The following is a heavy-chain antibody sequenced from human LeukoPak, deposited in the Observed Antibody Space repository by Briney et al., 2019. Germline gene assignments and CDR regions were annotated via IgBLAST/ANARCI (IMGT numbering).Heavy chain of an antibody. CDR1: GFTFSSYA. CDR2: ISGSGGST. Sequence: PGGSLRLSCAASGFTFSSYAMSWVRQAPGKGLEWVSAISGSGGSTYYADSVKGRFTISRDNSKNTLYLQMNSLRAEDTAVYYCAKLRGLSRGVSGYPIDVWGQGTTVTVSS. J-gene: IGHJ6*02. CDR3: AKLRGLSRGVSGYPIDV. V-gene: IGHV3-23*01. D-gene: IGHD5-12*01.